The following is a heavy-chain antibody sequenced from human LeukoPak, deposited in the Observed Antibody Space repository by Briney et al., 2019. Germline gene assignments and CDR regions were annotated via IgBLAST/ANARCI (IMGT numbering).Heavy chain of an antibody. CDR1: GGSISSYY. CDR2: IYYSGST. J-gene: IGHJ4*02. V-gene: IGHV4-59*01. Sequence: SETLSLTCTVSGGSISSYYWSWIRQPPGKGLEWIGYIYYSGSTNYNPSLKSRVTISVDTSKNQFSLKLSSVTAADTAVYYRAREAYCGGDCYTHFDYWGQGTLVTVSS. CDR3: AREAYCGGDCYTHFDY. D-gene: IGHD2-21*01.